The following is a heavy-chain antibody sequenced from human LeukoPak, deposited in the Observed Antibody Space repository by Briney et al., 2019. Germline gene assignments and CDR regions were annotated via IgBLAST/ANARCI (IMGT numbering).Heavy chain of an antibody. V-gene: IGHV3-23*01. J-gene: IGHJ4*02. CDR3: AKVPDTPYYDFWSGYLSNADY. D-gene: IGHD3-3*01. CDR2: ICGCGGST. Sequence: GGLRISCSASGFTLCSYSLGLGRQAPGEGVGGVSAICGCGGSTYYADSVKGRFTVSRDNSKNTLYLQMNSLRAEDTAVYYCAKVPDTPYYDFWSGYLSNADYWGQGTLVTVSS. CDR1: GFTLCSYS.